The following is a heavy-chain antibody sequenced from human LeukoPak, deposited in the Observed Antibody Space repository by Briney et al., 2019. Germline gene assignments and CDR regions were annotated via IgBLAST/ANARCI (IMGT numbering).Heavy chain of an antibody. CDR2: IYHSGST. V-gene: IGHV4-4*02. CDR3: ARATSMIVVVISNNWIDP. J-gene: IGHJ5*02. D-gene: IGHD3-22*01. CDR1: GGSISSSNW. Sequence: SETLSLTCAVSGGSISSSNWWSWVRQPPGKGLEWIGEIYHSGSTNYNPSLKSRVTISVDKSKNQFSLKLSSVTAADTAVYYCARATSMIVVVISNNWIDPWGQGTLVTVSS.